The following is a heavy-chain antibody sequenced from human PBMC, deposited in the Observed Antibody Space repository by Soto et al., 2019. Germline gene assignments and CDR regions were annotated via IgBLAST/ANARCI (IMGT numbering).Heavy chain of an antibody. CDR3: AKDYYGLGSPFDY. CDR1: GFTFSNYG. Sequence: HPGGSLRLSCAASGFTFSNYGMHWVRQAPGKGLEWVAVISYDGSNKYYVDSVKGRFTISRDNSKNTLYLQMNSLRAEDTAVYYCAKDYYGLGSPFDYWGQGTLVTVSS. V-gene: IGHV3-30*18. D-gene: IGHD3-10*01. J-gene: IGHJ4*02. CDR2: ISYDGSNK.